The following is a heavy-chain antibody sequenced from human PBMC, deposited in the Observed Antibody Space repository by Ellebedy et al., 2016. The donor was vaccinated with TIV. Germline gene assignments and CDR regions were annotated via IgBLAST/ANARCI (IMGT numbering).Heavy chain of an antibody. V-gene: IGHV3-23*01. CDR1: GFTFSSYA. D-gene: IGHD6-19*01. J-gene: IGHJ4*02. CDR2: ISGCGGST. CDR3: ANGFEFGAWYDY. Sequence: GESLKISCAASGFTFSSYAMSWVRQAPGKGLEWVSGISGCGGSTYYADSVKGRSIISSDNSKNTLYLQMNSLRAEATAVYYCANGFEFGAWYDYWGQGTLVTVSS.